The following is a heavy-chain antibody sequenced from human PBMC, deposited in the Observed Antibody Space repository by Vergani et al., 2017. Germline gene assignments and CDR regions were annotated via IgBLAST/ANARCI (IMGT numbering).Heavy chain of an antibody. V-gene: IGHV4-31*03. CDR2: IYYSGTT. D-gene: IGHD2-2*01. Sequence: QVQLQESGPGLVKASQTLSLTCSVSGAYVGSGGYYWSWVRQRPGMGLDWIGYIYYSGTTYYNPSLESRLTISLDTSENHLSLKLTSVTAADTAVYYCAREVVVPAATYYYYYGMDVWGQGTTVTVSS. J-gene: IGHJ6*02. CDR3: AREVVVPAATYYYYYGMDV. CDR1: GAYVGSGGYY.